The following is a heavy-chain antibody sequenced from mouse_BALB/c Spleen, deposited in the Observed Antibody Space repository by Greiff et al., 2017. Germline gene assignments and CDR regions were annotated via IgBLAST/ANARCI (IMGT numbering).Heavy chain of an antibody. J-gene: IGHJ1*01. CDR3: ARRRLLWYFDV. CDR1: GFTFSSYG. CDR2: INSNGGST. V-gene: IGHV5-6-3*01. D-gene: IGHD1-2*01. Sequence: EVKLVESGGGLVQPGGSLKLSCAASGFTFSSYGMSWVRQTPDKRLELVATINSNGGSTYYPDSVKGRFTISRDNAKNTLYLQMSSLKSEDTAMYYCARRRLLWYFDVWGAGTTVTVSS.